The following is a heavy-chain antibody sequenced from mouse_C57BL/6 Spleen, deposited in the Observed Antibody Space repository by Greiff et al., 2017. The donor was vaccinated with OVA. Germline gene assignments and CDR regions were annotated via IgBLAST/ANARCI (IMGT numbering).Heavy chain of an antibody. CDR1: GFTFSDYY. Sequence: EVNVVESEGGLVQPGSSMKLSCTASGFTFSDYYMAWVRQVPEKGLEWVANINYDGSSTYYLDSLKSRFIISRDNAKNILYLQMSSLKSEDTATYYCARYSSGYDYAMDYWGQGTSVTVSS. CDR3: ARYSSGYDYAMDY. V-gene: IGHV5-16*01. J-gene: IGHJ4*01. CDR2: INYDGSST. D-gene: IGHD3-2*02.